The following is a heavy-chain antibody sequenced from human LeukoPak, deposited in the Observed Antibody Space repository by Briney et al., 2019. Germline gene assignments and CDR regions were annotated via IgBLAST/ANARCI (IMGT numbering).Heavy chain of an antibody. CDR3: ARGGRGSAAVVAPRSFDI. CDR2: IKQDGSEK. Sequence: GGSLRLSCAASGFTFSSYWMQWVRQAPGKGLEWVANIKQDGSEKYYVDSVKGRFIISRDNAKKSLYLQMNSLRAEDSALYYCARGGRGSAAVVAPRSFDIWGQGTMVTVSS. V-gene: IGHV3-7*03. CDR1: GFTFSSYW. J-gene: IGHJ3*02. D-gene: IGHD3-22*01.